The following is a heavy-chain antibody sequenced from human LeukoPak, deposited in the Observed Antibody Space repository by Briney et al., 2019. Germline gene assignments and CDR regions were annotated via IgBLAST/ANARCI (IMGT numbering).Heavy chain of an antibody. CDR1: GYTFTSYG. J-gene: IGHJ4*02. CDR2: ISAYNGNT. V-gene: IGHV1-18*01. D-gene: IGHD3-3*01. Sequence: ASVKVSCKASGYTFTSYGISWVRQAPGQGLEWMGWISAYNGNTNYAQKLQGRVTMTTDTSTSTAYMELRSLRSDDTAVYYCARAQDRSIRIFGVVAEYWGQGTLVSVSS. CDR3: ARAQDRSIRIFGVVAEY.